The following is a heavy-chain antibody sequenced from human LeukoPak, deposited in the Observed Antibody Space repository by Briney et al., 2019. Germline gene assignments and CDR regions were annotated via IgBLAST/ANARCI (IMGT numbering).Heavy chain of an antibody. Sequence: KPSETLSLTCTVSGGSVSSGSYYWSWIRQPPGKGLEWIGYIYYSGSTNYNPSLKSRVTISVDTSKNQFSLKLSSVTAADTAVYYCARDVLLWFGEWGDDAFDIWGQGTMVTVSS. V-gene: IGHV4-61*01. CDR3: ARDVLLWFGEWGDDAFDI. J-gene: IGHJ3*02. CDR1: GGSVSSGSYY. D-gene: IGHD3-10*01. CDR2: IYYSGST.